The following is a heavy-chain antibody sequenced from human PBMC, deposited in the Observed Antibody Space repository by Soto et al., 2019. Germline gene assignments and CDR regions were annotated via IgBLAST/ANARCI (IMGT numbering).Heavy chain of an antibody. CDR1: GFTFDDYA. Sequence: EVQLVESGGGLVQPGKSLRLSCAASGFTFDDYAMHWVRQAPGKGLEWVSGISWNSGSIGYADSVKGRFTISRDNAKNSLYLQMNSLRAEDTALYYCAKDIVGGYSSGWCFYYWGQGTLVTVSS. CDR2: ISWNSGSI. CDR3: AKDIVGGYSSGWCFYY. J-gene: IGHJ4*02. V-gene: IGHV3-9*01. D-gene: IGHD6-19*01.